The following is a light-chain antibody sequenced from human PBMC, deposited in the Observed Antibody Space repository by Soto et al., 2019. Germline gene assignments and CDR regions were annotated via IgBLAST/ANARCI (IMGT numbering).Light chain of an antibody. CDR3: QQYHSYPVT. CDR1: QCIGNF. Sequence: DIQMTQSPSSLSASVGDTVTITCRASQCIGNFLAWFQQKPGKAPTSLISEASSLQSGVPSRFSGSGSGTDVTLTISSLQPEDCATYYCQQYHSYPVTFGGGTKVEFK. V-gene: IGKV1-16*01. J-gene: IGKJ4*01. CDR2: EAS.